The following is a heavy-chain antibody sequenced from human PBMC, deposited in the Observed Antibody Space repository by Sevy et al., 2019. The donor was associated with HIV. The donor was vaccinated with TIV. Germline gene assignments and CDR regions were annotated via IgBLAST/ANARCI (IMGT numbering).Heavy chain of an antibody. CDR2: IRYDRNEK. Sequence: GGSLRLSCAASGFIFSSYGMHWVRQAPGKGLDWVAFIRYDRNEKYFADSVRGRFTISRDNSKNTLYLQMNKLRSEDTAVYYCARDQGLDYWGQGTLVTVSS. CDR1: GFIFSSYG. V-gene: IGHV3-30*02. CDR3: ARDQGLDY. J-gene: IGHJ4*02.